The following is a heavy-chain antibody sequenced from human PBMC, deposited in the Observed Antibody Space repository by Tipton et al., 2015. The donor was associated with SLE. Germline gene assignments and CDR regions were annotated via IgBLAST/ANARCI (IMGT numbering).Heavy chain of an antibody. CDR1: AFSVSAYH. CDR2: SYLGGGT. CDR3: AGRRLIIFGHGMDV. V-gene: IGHV3-53*01. D-gene: IGHD3-16*01. Sequence: SLRLSCAASAFSVSAYHMTWVRQAPGKGLEWVSVSYLGGGTAYADSVKGRFTLSRDSSENTLYLQMSSLSAEDTAIYYCAGRRLIIFGHGMDVWGQGTTVTVSS. J-gene: IGHJ6*02.